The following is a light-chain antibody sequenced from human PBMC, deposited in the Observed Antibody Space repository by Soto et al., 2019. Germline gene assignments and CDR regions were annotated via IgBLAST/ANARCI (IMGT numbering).Light chain of an antibody. J-gene: IGKJ1*01. CDR2: ATS. V-gene: IGKV1-5*03. Sequence: DIHLTQSPSTLSASVGDRVTITCRASQSISILLAWYQQKPGKAPNLLIYATSTLETGVSSRFSGSGSGTEFPLTFSSLQPDDSETYYCQHYNYFSWTFGQGPRVKIK. CDR1: QSISIL. CDR3: QHYNYFSWT.